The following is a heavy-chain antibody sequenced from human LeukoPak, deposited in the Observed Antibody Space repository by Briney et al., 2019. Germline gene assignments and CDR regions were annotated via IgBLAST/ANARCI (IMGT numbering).Heavy chain of an antibody. V-gene: IGHV3-13*01. CDR1: GFTFSNYD. J-gene: IGHJ4*02. D-gene: IGHD1-1*01. Sequence: GGSLRLSCAASGFTFSNYDMHWVRQATGKGLEWVSGIGTAGDIYYPGSVMGRFTISRENAKNFLYLQMNSLRAGDTAVYYCARLGQVAGTTESYFDYWGQGTLVTVSS. CDR2: IGTAGDI. CDR3: ARLGQVAGTTESYFDY.